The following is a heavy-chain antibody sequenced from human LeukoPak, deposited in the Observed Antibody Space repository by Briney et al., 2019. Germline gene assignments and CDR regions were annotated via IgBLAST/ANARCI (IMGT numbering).Heavy chain of an antibody. D-gene: IGHD4-17*01. CDR3: ARGENYFDP. V-gene: IGHV4-4*07. Sequence: SETLSPTCTVSGGSISTYKWSWIRQPAGKGLEWIGRVCTSGSTNYNPSLKSRVTMSLDTPKNQFSLKLSSVTAADTAVYYCARGENYFDPWGQGTLVTVSS. J-gene: IGHJ5*02. CDR1: GGSISTYK. CDR2: VCTSGST.